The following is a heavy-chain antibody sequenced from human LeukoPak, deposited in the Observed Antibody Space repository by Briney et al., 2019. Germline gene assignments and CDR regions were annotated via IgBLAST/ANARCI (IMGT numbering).Heavy chain of an antibody. Sequence: ASVKVSCKASGYTFISYYMHWVRQAPGQGLEWVGWINPDSGGTNYAQKFQGRVTMTRDTSIRTAYMELSRLRSDDTAVYYCARVDDRGHYYDSSGPRKLFDYWGQGTLVTVSS. CDR1: GYTFISYY. CDR3: ARVDDRGHYYDSSGPRKLFDY. CDR2: INPDSGGT. V-gene: IGHV1-2*02. D-gene: IGHD3-22*01. J-gene: IGHJ4*02.